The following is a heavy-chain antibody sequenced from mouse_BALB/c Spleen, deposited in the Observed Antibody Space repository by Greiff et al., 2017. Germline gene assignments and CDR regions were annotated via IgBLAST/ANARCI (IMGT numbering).Heavy chain of an antibody. D-gene: IGHD2-3*01. CDR1: GYSITSDYA. J-gene: IGHJ4*01. Sequence: EVKLQESGPGLVKPSQSLSLTCTVTGYSITSDYAWYWIRQFPGNKLEWMGYISYSGSTSYNPSLKSRISITRDTSKNQFFLQLNSVTTEDTATYYCARGGGYYTYAMDYWGQGTSVTVSS. CDR3: ARGGGYYTYAMDY. V-gene: IGHV3-2*02. CDR2: ISYSGST.